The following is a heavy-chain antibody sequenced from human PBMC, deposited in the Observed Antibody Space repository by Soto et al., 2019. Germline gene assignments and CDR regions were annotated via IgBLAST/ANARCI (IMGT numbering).Heavy chain of an antibody. CDR1: GFTFSSYG. V-gene: IGHV3-30*03. D-gene: IGHD2-21*02. J-gene: IGHJ4*02. Sequence: QVQLVESGGGVVQPGRSLRLSCAASGFTFSSYGMHWVRQAPGKGLEWVAVISYDGSNKYYADSVKGRFTISRDNSKNTLYLQMNSLRAEDTAVYYCSSGVVVTADFDYWGQGTLVTVSS. CDR2: ISYDGSNK. CDR3: SSGVVVTADFDY.